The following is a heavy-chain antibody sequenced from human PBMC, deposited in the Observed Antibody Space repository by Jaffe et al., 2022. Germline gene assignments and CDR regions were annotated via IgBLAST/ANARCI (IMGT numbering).Heavy chain of an antibody. V-gene: IGHV3-30*02. CDR1: GFTFSSYG. CDR3: AKDEAVAGYLRWSCPGY. D-gene: IGHD6-19*01. J-gene: IGHJ4*02. CDR2: IRYDGSNK. Sequence: QVQLVESGGGVVQPGGSLRLSCAASGFTFSSYGMHWVRQAPGKGLEWVAFIRYDGSNKYYADSVKGRFTISRDNSKNTLYLQMNSLRAEDTAVYYCAKDEAVAGYLRWSCPGYWGQGTLVTVSS.